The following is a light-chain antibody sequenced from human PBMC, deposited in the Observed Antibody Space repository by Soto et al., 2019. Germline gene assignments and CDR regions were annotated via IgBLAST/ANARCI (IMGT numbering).Light chain of an antibody. J-gene: IGKJ2*01. Sequence: DIQMTQSPSTLSASVGDRVTITCRASQRISTWLARYQQKPGKAPKLLIYDPSILESGVPSRFSASGSGTEFTLTISRLQPDDFANYYCHKYNSYYPFGQGTKLEIK. V-gene: IGKV1-5*01. CDR2: DPS. CDR1: QRISTW. CDR3: HKYNSYYP.